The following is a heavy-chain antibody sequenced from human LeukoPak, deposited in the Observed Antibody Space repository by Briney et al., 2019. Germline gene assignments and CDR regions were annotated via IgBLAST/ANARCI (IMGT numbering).Heavy chain of an antibody. CDR2: INPNSGGT. V-gene: IGHV1-2*02. CDR1: GYTFTGYY. J-gene: IGHJ4*02. Sequence: ASVKVSCKASGYTFTGYYMHWVRQAPGQGLEWMGWINPNSGGTNYAQKFQGRVTMTRDTSISTAYMELSRPRSDDTAVYYCARDEGTYYYDSSGYYYNYWGQGTLVTVSS. CDR3: ARDEGTYYYDSSGYYYNY. D-gene: IGHD3-22*01.